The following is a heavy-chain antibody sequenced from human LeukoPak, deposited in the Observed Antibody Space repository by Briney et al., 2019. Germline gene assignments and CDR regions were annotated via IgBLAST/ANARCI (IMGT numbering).Heavy chain of an antibody. CDR2: IYYSGST. V-gene: IGHV4-59*01. Sequence: PSETLSLTCTVSGGSISSYYWSWIRQPPGKGLEWIGYIYYSGSTNYNPSLKSRVTISVDTSKNQFSLKLSSVTAADTAVYYCASIWGSGSYRNGVDYWGQGTLVTVSS. J-gene: IGHJ4*02. CDR1: GGSISSYY. D-gene: IGHD3-10*01. CDR3: ASIWGSGSYRNGVDY.